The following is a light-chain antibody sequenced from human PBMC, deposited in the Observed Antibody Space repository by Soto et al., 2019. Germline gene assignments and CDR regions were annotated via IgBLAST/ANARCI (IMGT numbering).Light chain of an antibody. V-gene: IGKV4-1*01. CDR3: QQYYSTPLT. J-gene: IGKJ4*01. CDR1: RSVLYSSNNENY. CDR2: WAS. Sequence: DIVMTQSPDSLAVSLGERATINCKSSRSVLYSSNNENYLAWYQQKPGQPPKLLIYWASTRESGVPDRFSGSGSGTDFTLTISSLQAEEVAVYYCQQYYSTPLTFGGGTKVEIK.